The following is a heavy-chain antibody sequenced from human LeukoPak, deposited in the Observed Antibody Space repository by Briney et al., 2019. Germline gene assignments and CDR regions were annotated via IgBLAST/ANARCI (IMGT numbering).Heavy chain of an antibody. V-gene: IGHV4-4*02. Sequence: PSGTLPLTCAVSGGSISSSNWWSWVRQPPGKGLEWIGFIYYSGSTNYNPSLKSRVTISVDTSKNQFSLKLSSVTAADTAVYYCARDPSGYFNYWGQGTLATVSS. CDR1: GGSISSSNW. CDR2: IYYSGST. J-gene: IGHJ4*02. CDR3: ARDPSGYFNY. D-gene: IGHD3-22*01.